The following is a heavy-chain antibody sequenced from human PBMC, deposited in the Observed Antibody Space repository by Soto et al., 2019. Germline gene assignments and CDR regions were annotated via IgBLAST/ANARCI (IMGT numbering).Heavy chain of an antibody. D-gene: IGHD3-16*01. J-gene: IGHJ6*02. Sequence: QLQLQESGPGLVKPSETLSLTCTVSGGSISSSSYYWGWIRQPPGKGLEWIGSIYYSGYTYYNPXLKSRVTISVNXSXNXXPLTLSSVTAADTAVYYCARHNGPLYVGYYYDMDVWGQGTTVTVSS. CDR2: IYYSGYT. CDR3: ARHNGPLYVGYYYDMDV. V-gene: IGHV4-39*01. CDR1: GGSISSSSYY.